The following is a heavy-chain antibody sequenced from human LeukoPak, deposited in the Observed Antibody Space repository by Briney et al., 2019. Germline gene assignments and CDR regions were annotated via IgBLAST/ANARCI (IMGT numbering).Heavy chain of an antibody. CDR1: GFTFSSYA. V-gene: IGHV3-23*01. J-gene: IGHJ4*02. CDR2: ISGSGGST. D-gene: IGHD6-19*01. Sequence: PGGSLRLSCAASGFTFSSYAMSSVRQAPGKGRGWVSAISGSGGSTYYADSVKGRSTISRDNTKNTLYLQMNSLRAEDTAAYYCARSPGSGAFYWGQGTLVTVSS. CDR3: ARSPGSGAFY.